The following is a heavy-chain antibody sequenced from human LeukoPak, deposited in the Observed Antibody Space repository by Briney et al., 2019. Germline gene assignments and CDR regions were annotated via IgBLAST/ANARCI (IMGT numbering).Heavy chain of an antibody. Sequence: SETLSLTCTVSGGSISSSSYYWGWIRQPPGKGLEWIGSIYYSGSTYYNPSLKSRVTISVDTSKNQFSLKLSSVTAADTAVYYCARRPPGGVGDPWFDPWGQGALVTVSS. J-gene: IGHJ5*02. V-gene: IGHV4-39*01. CDR2: IYYSGST. CDR3: ARRPPGGVGDPWFDP. D-gene: IGHD2-21*01. CDR1: GGSISSSSYY.